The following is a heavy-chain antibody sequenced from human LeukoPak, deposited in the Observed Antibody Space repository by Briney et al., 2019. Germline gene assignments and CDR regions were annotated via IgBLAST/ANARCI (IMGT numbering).Heavy chain of an antibody. CDR3: ARGAPGSGSYNLDY. CDR2: ISYDGSNK. CDR1: GFSFSSYG. J-gene: IGHJ4*02. D-gene: IGHD3-10*01. V-gene: IGHV3-30*04. Sequence: PGRSLRLSCAASGFSFSSYGMHWVRQAPGKGLEWVAVISYDGSNKYYADSVKGRFTISRDNSKNTLYLQMNSLRAEDTAVYYCARGAPGSGSYNLDYWGQGTLVTVSS.